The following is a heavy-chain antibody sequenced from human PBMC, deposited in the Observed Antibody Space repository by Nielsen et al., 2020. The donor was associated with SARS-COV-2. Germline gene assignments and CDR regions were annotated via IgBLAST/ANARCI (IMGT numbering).Heavy chain of an antibody. CDR2: IKQDGSEK. V-gene: IGHV3-7*01. CDR1: GFTFSSYW. CDR3: ARDELDSSGWFP. D-gene: IGHD6-19*01. Sequence: GSLSLSCAASGFTFSSYWMSWVRQAPGKGLEWVANIKQDGSEKYYVDSVKGRFTISRDNAKNSLYLQMNSLIAEDTAVDYCARDELDSSGWFPCGQGTLVTVSS. J-gene: IGHJ5*02.